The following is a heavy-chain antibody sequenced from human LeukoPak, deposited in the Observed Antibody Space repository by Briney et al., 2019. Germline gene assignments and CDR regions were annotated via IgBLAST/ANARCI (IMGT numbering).Heavy chain of an antibody. D-gene: IGHD6-19*01. CDR2: IYSGGST. Sequence: PGGSLRLSGAASGFTVSSNYMSWVRQAPGKGLEWVSVIYSGGSTYYADSVKGRFTISRDNSKNTLFLQMNSLRAEDTAVYYCARESYSSGWYRGAWFDPWGQGTLVTVSS. CDR3: ARESYSSGWYRGAWFDP. J-gene: IGHJ5*02. CDR1: GFTVSSNY. V-gene: IGHV3-53*01.